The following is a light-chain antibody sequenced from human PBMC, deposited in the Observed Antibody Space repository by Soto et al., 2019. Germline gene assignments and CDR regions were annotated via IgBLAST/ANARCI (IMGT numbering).Light chain of an antibody. J-gene: IGKJ1*01. CDR1: QSISRH. CDR3: QQSYSSLWT. Sequence: DIQMTQSPSSLSASVGDTVTITCWASQSISRHLNLYQQKPGKAPKLLIYAASSLQSGVPSRFSGSGSGTDFTLTISSLQPEDFATYYCQQSYSSLWTLGQGTKVEMK. CDR2: AAS. V-gene: IGKV1-39*01.